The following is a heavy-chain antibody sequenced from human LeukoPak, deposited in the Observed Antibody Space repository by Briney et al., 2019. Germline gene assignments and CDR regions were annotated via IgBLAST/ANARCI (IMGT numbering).Heavy chain of an antibody. V-gene: IGHV1-3*01. CDR3: ARDRKRGRGWYLDGMDV. J-gene: IGHJ6*02. Sequence: GASVKVSCKASGYTFTSYAMHWVRQAPGQRLEWMGWINAGNGNTKYSQKFQGRVTITRDTSASTAYMELSSLRSEDTAVYYCARDRKRGRGWYLDGMDVWGQGTTVTVSS. CDR2: INAGNGNT. CDR1: GYTFTSYA. D-gene: IGHD6-19*01.